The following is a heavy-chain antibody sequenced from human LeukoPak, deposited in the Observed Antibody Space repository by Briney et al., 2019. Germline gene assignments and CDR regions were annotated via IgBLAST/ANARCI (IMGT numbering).Heavy chain of an antibody. Sequence: SETLSLTCTVSGDSIRSSSYYWGWIRQPPGKGLEWIGSIYYSGSTHYNPSLKSRVTISVGTSKKQLSLKLSSVTAADTAMYFCARNSTYYYDRSTYSYFDDWGQGTLVTVSS. V-gene: IGHV4-39*01. CDR1: GDSIRSSSYY. D-gene: IGHD3-22*01. J-gene: IGHJ4*02. CDR3: ARNSTYYYDRSTYSYFDD. CDR2: IYYSGST.